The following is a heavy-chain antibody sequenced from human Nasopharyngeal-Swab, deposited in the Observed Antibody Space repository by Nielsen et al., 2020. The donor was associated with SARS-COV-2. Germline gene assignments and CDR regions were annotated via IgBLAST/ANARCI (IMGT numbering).Heavy chain of an antibody. CDR3: ARSGQWLVQDY. V-gene: IGHV3-33*01. J-gene: IGHJ4*02. D-gene: IGHD6-19*01. CDR2: IWYDGSNK. Sequence: GESLKISCAASGFTFSSYGMHWVRQAPGKGLEWVAVIWYDGSNKYYADSVKGRLTISRDNSKNTLYLQMNSLRAEDTAVYYCARSGQWLVQDYWGQGTLVTVSS. CDR1: GFTFSSYG.